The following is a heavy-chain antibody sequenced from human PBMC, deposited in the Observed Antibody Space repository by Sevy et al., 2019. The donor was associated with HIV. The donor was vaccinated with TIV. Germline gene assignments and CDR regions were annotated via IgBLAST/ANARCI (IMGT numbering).Heavy chain of an antibody. J-gene: IGHJ4*02. V-gene: IGHV3-30*04. CDR1: GFTFSSYA. CDR3: AREISVVGYCSGGSCYPAY. Sequence: GGSLRLSCAASGFTFSSYAMHWVRQAPGKGLEWVAVISYDGSNKYYADSVKGRFTISRDNSKNTLYLQMNSLRAEDTAVYYCAREISVVGYCSGGSCYPAYWGQGTLVTVSS. CDR2: ISYDGSNK. D-gene: IGHD2-15*01.